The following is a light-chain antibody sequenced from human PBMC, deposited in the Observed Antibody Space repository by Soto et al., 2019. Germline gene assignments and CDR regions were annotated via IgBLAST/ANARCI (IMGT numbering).Light chain of an antibody. CDR3: QQYGGVSCT. CDR2: GLS. V-gene: IGKV3-15*01. J-gene: IGKJ3*01. Sequence: VMTHSPPVLSLPSRERATLSYRTQQRSTTVAWYQQKPGQAPRLLIYGLSNRAPGVPARFSVSGSGTEFTLTISSLQSEDIAIYFCQQYGGVSCTFGRGTKVDIK. CDR1: QRSTT.